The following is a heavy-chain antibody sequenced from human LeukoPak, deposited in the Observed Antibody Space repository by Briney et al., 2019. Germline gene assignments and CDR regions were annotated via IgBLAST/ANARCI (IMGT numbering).Heavy chain of an antibody. CDR2: IKQDGSEK. CDR1: GFSFNNYR. D-gene: IGHD6-13*01. Sequence: PGGSLRLSCVASGFSFNNYRMTWVRQAPGKGLEWVANIKQDGSEKQYVDSVKGRFAISRDNAKNSLYLQMNSLRDEDTAVYYCARTGGSSWYAYWGQGTLVTVSS. CDR3: ARTGGSSWYAY. J-gene: IGHJ4*02. V-gene: IGHV3-7*01.